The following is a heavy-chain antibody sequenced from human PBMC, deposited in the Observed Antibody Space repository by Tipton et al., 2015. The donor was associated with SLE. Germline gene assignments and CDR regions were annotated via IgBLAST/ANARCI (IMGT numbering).Heavy chain of an antibody. J-gene: IGHJ5*02. Sequence: TLSLTCTVSGGSLSSTNYYWAWIRQPPGKGLEWIGSIYYRRNTYYNPSLKSRVTISVDTSKKQFSLQLSSVTAADTAMYYCARQVVVPGAIYWFDPWGQGTLVIVSS. CDR2: IYYRRNT. V-gene: IGHV4-39*01. CDR3: ARQVVVPGAIYWFDP. D-gene: IGHD2-2*01. CDR1: GGSLSSTNYY.